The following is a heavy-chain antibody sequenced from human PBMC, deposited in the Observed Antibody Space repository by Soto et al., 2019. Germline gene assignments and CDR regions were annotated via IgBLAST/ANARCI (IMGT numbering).Heavy chain of an antibody. Sequence: SETLSLTCTVSGDSMTSGDYSWSWIRQPPGKGLEWLGYIYRTGNTHYSPSLKSRVSISQDRSRNQFSLELTSVTAADTAVYYCARGDYQYSIDYWGQGTLVTVSS. J-gene: IGHJ4*02. CDR1: GDSMTSGDYS. CDR2: IYRTGNT. D-gene: IGHD2-2*01. CDR3: ARGDYQYSIDY. V-gene: IGHV4-30-2*01.